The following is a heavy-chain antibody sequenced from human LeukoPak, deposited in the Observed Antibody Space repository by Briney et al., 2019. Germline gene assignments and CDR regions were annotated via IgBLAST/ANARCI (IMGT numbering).Heavy chain of an antibody. CDR3: ATDVPAVTIFGY. CDR2: INSDGSST. Sequence: GGSLRLSCAASGFAFSTYWMHWVRQAPGTGLVWVSLINSDGSSTNYADSVKGRFTISRDNAKNTLYLQMNSLRAEDTAVYYCATDVPAVTIFGYWGEGTLVTVSS. CDR1: GFAFSTYW. D-gene: IGHD2-2*01. J-gene: IGHJ4*02. V-gene: IGHV3-74*01.